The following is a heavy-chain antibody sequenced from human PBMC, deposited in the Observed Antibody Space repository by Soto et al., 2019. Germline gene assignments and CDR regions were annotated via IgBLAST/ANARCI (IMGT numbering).Heavy chain of an antibody. D-gene: IGHD3-10*01. CDR1: GGSISSYY. CDR2: IYYSGST. V-gene: IGHV4-59*08. CDR3: ARRYGSGFDY. Sequence: PSETLSLTCTVSGGSISSYYWSWIRQPPGKGLEWIGYIYYSGSTNYNPPLKSRVTISVDTSKNQFSLKLSSVTAADTAVYYCARRYGSGFDYWGQGTLVTVSS. J-gene: IGHJ4*02.